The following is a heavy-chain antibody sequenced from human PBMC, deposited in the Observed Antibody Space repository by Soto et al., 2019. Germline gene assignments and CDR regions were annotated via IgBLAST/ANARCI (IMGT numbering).Heavy chain of an antibody. D-gene: IGHD2-15*01. Sequence: EVQLLESGGGLVQPGGSLRLSCAASGFTFSSYVMSWVRQAPGKGLEWGSGISDSGGSTYYADSVKGRFTISRDNSKNTLYLQMNSLRAEDTAVYYCANGCGGTCYSRIHYWGQGTLVTVSS. V-gene: IGHV3-23*01. CDR1: GFTFSSYV. J-gene: IGHJ4*02. CDR3: ANGCGGTCYSRIHY. CDR2: ISDSGGST.